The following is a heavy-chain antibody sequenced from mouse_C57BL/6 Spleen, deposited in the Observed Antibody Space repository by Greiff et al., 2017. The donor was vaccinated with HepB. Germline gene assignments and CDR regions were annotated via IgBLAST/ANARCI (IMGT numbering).Heavy chain of an antibody. CDR3: ARYNLGRGDY. D-gene: IGHD4-1*01. CDR1: GFTFTDYY. V-gene: IGHV7-3*01. J-gene: IGHJ4*01. CDR2: IRNKANGYTT. Sequence: EVMLVESGGGLVQPGGSLSLSCAASGFTFTDYYMSWVRQPPGKALEWLGFIRNKANGYTTEYSASVKGRFTISRDNSQSILYLQMNALRAEDSATYYCARYNLGRGDYWGQGTSVTVSS.